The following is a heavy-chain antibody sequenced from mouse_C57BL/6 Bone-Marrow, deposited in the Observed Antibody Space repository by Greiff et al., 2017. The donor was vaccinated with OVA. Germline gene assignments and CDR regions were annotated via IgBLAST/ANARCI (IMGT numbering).Heavy chain of an antibody. J-gene: IGHJ2*01. CDR3: ARNDGYYVVY. CDR2: IFPGSGST. V-gene: IGHV1-75*01. D-gene: IGHD2-3*01. CDR1: GYTFTDYY. Sequence: VQLQQSGPELVKPGASVKISCKASGYTFTDYYINWVKQRPGQGLEWIGWIFPGSGSTYYNEKFTGKATLNVDKSASTDYMLLSSLTSEDYAVYFCARNDGYYVVYWGQGTTLTVSS.